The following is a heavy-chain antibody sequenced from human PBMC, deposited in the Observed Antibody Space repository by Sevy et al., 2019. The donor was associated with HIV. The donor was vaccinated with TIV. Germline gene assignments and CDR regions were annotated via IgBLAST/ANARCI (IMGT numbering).Heavy chain of an antibody. Sequence: SETLSLTCAVYGGSFSGYYCSWIRHPPGKGLEWIGEINHNGNTYYNPSLKSRVTISADTSKNQFSLKMSPITAADTAVYYCARGLTLVRHWFDPWGQGTLVTVSS. CDR3: ARGLTLVRHWFDP. J-gene: IGHJ5*02. D-gene: IGHD2-2*01. CDR1: GGSFSGYY. CDR2: INHNGNT. V-gene: IGHV4-34*01.